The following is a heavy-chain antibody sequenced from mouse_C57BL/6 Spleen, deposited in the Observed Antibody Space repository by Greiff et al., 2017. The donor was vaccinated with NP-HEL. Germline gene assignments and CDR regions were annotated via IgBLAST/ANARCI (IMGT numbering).Heavy chain of an antibody. D-gene: IGHD1-1*01. J-gene: IGHJ2*01. V-gene: IGHV1-55*01. CDR1: GYTFTSYW. Sequence: QVQLKQSGAELVKPGASVKMSCKASGYTFTSYWITWVKQRPGQGLEWIGDIYPGSGSTNYNEKFKSKATLTVDTSSSTAYMQLSSLTSEDSAVYYCARAGLFTTPDYWGQGTTLTVSS. CDR2: IYPGSGST. CDR3: ARAGLFTTPDY.